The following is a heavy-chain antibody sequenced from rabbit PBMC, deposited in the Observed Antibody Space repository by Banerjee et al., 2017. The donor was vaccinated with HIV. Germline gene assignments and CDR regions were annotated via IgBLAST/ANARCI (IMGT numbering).Heavy chain of an antibody. D-gene: IGHD4-1*01. J-gene: IGHJ6*01. Sequence: QSLEESGGGLVQPEGSLTLTCKASGFDFSSYYMSWVRQAPGKGLEWIGYIDPVLGVTYYASWVNGRITISTDNAQNTVFLQMNSLTAADTATYFCARDLSYISGRGANDLWGPGTLVTVS. V-gene: IGHV1S7*01. CDR2: IDPVLGVT. CDR3: ARDLSYISGRGANDL. CDR1: GFDFSSYY.